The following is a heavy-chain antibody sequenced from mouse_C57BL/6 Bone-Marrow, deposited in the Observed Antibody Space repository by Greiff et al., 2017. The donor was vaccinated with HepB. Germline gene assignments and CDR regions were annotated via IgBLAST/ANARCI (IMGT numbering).Heavy chain of an antibody. V-gene: IGHV5-9*01. D-gene: IGHD3-2*02. CDR1: GFTFSSYT. CDR3: ATPDSSGYYAMDY. J-gene: IGHJ4*01. Sequence: EVQLVESGGGLVKPGGSLKLSCAASGFTFSSYTMSWVRQTPEKRLEWVATISGGGGNTYYPDSVKGRFTISRDNAKNTLYLQMSSLRSEDTALYYCATPDSSGYYAMDYWGQGTSVTVSS. CDR2: ISGGGGNT.